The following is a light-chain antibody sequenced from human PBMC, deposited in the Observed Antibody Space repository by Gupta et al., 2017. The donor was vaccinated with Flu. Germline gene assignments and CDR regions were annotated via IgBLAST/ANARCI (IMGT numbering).Light chain of an antibody. CDR1: QSVSGY. V-gene: IGKV3-11*01. CDR3: HQRSNWPYT. Sequence: EIVLTQSPATLSLSPGDRAILSCRASQSVSGYLAWYQQRPGQPPRLHIYDSSNRATGIPARFSGSGSGTDFTLTISSLEPEDFAVYYCHQRSNWPYTFGQGTKLDIK. J-gene: IGKJ2*01. CDR2: DSS.